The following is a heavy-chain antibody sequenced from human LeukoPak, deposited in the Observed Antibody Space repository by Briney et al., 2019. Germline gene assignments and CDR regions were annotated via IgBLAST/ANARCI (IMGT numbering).Heavy chain of an antibody. CDR2: ISAYNGNT. D-gene: IGHD3-10*01. Sequence: ASVKVSCKASGYTLTSYGISWVRQAPGQGLEWMGWISAYNGNTNYAQKLQGRVTMTTDTSTSTAYMELRSLRSDDTAVYYCARDLVRWFGEGGYFDYWGQGTLVTVSS. CDR3: ARDLVRWFGEGGYFDY. V-gene: IGHV1-18*01. J-gene: IGHJ4*02. CDR1: GYTLTSYG.